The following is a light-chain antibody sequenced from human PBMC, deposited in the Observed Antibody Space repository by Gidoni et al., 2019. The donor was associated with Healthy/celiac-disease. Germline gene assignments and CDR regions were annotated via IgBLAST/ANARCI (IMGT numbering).Light chain of an antibody. CDR3: QQRSNCPLSIT. V-gene: IGKV3-11*01. J-gene: IGKJ5*01. CDR1: QSVSSY. CDR2: DAS. Sequence: VLTQSPATLSLSAGERATLCCRASQSVSSYLAWYQQKPGQAPRLLIYDASNRATGIPARFSGSWSGTDFTLTIRSLEPEDFAVYYCQQRSNCPLSITFGQGTRLEIK.